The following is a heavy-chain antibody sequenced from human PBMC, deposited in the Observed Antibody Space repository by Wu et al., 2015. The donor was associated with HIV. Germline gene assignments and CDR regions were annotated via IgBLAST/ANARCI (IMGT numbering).Heavy chain of an antibody. V-gene: IGHV4-34*01. CDR2: INHSGST. D-gene: IGHD3-22*01. CDR1: GGSFSGYY. CDR3: ARSGAPGDSSGYYYRAPLGY. Sequence: QVQLQQWGAGLLKPSETLSLTCAVYGGSFSGYYWSWIRQPPGKGLEWIGEINHSGSTNYNPSLKSRVTISVDTSKNQFSLKLSSVTAADTAVYYCARSGAPGDSSGYYYRAPLGYWGQGTLVTVSS. J-gene: IGHJ4*02.